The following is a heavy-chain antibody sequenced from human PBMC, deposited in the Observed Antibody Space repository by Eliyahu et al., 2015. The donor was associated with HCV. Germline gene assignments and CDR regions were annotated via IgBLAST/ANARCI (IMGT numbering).Heavy chain of an antibody. Sequence: VQLVDYGGDLVKPGGSLTLSCVGSGFXFSDYYMSWIRQAPGKGLEWVSYISGSGTTIYYADSVVGRFTTSRDNAQNSVSLQMNNLSAEDTAVYFCSRGGATDKYYYGMDAWGPGTTVTVSS. CDR2: ISGSGTTI. V-gene: IGHV3-11*01. CDR3: SRGGATDKYYYGMDA. J-gene: IGHJ6*02. CDR1: GFXFSDYY. D-gene: IGHD1-26*01.